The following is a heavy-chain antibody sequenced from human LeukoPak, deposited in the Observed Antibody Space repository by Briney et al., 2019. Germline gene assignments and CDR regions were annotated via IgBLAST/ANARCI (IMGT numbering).Heavy chain of an antibody. Sequence: PSQTLSLTCTVSGGSISSDDYYWSWIRQPPGKGLEWIGEINHSGSTNYNPSLKSRVTISVDTSKNQFSLKLSSVTAADTAVYYCTYYDFWRQLEDWGQGTLVTVSS. CDR3: TYYDFWRQLED. CDR1: GGSISSDDYY. CDR2: INHSGST. D-gene: IGHD3-3*01. J-gene: IGHJ4*02. V-gene: IGHV4-30-4*03.